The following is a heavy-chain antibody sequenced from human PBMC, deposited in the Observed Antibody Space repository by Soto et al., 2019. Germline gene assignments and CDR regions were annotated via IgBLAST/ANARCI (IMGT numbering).Heavy chain of an antibody. Sequence: SETLSLTCTVSGGSISSYYWSWIRQPPGKGLEWIGYIYYSGSTNYNPSLKSRVTISVDTSKNQFSLKLSSVTAADTAVYYCARDPGYYGSGSYSPDYYCYYGMDVWGQGTTVTVSS. CDR3: ARDPGYYGSGSYSPDYYCYYGMDV. CDR2: IYYSGST. D-gene: IGHD3-10*01. V-gene: IGHV4-59*01. CDR1: GGSISSYY. J-gene: IGHJ6*02.